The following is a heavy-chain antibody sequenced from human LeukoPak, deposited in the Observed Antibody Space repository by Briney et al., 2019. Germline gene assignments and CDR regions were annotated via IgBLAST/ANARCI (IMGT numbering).Heavy chain of an antibody. CDR2: ISWNSGSI. CDR3: AKGRGYSGYESFDY. Sequence: PGGSLRLSCAASGFTFDDYAMHWVRQAPGKGLEWVSGISWNSGSIGYADSVKGRFTISRDNAKNSLYLQMNSLRAEDMALYYCAKGRGYSGYESFDYWGQGTLVTVSS. V-gene: IGHV3-9*03. D-gene: IGHD5-12*01. CDR1: GFTFDDYA. J-gene: IGHJ4*02.